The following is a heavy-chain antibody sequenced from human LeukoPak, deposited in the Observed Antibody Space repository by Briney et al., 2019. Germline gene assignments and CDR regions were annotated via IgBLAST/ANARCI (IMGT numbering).Heavy chain of an antibody. CDR1: GYTFTSYD. CDR2: MNPNSGNT. CDR3: ARGFRSCTSVGISSDFDY. J-gene: IGHJ4*02. V-gene: IGHV1-8*01. Sequence: ASVKVSCKASGYTFTSYDINWVRQATGQGLEWMGWMNPNSGNTGYAQKLQGRVTMTRNTSISTAYMELSSLRSEDTAVYYCARGFRSCTSVGISSDFDYWGQGTLVTVSS. D-gene: IGHD2-8*01.